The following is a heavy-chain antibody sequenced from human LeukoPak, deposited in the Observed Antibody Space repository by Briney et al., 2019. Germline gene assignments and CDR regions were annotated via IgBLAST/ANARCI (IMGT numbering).Heavy chain of an antibody. CDR3: ARNNWGIDY. CDR1: GFTFRNHW. Sequence: PGGSLRLSCAASGFTFRNHWMHWVRQAPGKGLVWVARINNDGSDTSHADSVEGRFTISRDNAKDTLYLQMNSLRVEDKAVYYCARNNWGIDYWGHGTLVAVSS. V-gene: IGHV3-74*01. D-gene: IGHD7-27*01. J-gene: IGHJ4*01. CDR2: INNDGSDT.